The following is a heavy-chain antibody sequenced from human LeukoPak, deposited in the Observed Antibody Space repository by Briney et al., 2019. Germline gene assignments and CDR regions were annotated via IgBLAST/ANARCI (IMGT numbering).Heavy chain of an antibody. Sequence: GESLKISCKGSGYSFTSYWIGWVRQMPGKGLEWMRIIYPGDSDTRYSPSFQGQVTISADKSISTAYLQWSSLKASDTAMHYCARMATIPSYYYYYMDVWGKGTTVTISS. CDR1: GYSFTSYW. CDR2: IYPGDSDT. V-gene: IGHV5-51*01. J-gene: IGHJ6*03. D-gene: IGHD5-12*01. CDR3: ARMATIPSYYYYYMDV.